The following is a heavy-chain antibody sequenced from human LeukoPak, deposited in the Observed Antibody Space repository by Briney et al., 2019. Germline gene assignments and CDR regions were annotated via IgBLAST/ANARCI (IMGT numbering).Heavy chain of an antibody. CDR1: GGSINNYY. CDR3: ARGRYCSADICSGGDAFDI. Sequence: SETLSLTCTVSGGSINNYYWSWIRQPAGKGLEWIGRIYTRGSTNYNPSLKSRVTMSVDTSKNQLSLKLSSVTAADTAVYYCARGRYCSADICSGGDAFDIWGQGTMVSVSS. CDR2: IYTRGST. V-gene: IGHV4-4*07. D-gene: IGHD2-15*01. J-gene: IGHJ3*02.